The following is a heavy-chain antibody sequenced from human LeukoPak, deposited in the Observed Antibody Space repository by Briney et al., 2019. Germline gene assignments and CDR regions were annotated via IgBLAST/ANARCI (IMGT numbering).Heavy chain of an antibody. Sequence: GASVKVSCKASGYTFTGYYMHWVRQAPGQGLEWMGWINPNSGGTNYAQKFQGRVTMTRDMSTSTVYMELSSLRSEDTAVYYCARDANGVYDSSGHFDYWGQGTLVTVSS. CDR3: ARDANGVYDSSGHFDY. CDR2: INPNSGGT. CDR1: GYTFTGYY. D-gene: IGHD3-22*01. V-gene: IGHV1-2*02. J-gene: IGHJ4*02.